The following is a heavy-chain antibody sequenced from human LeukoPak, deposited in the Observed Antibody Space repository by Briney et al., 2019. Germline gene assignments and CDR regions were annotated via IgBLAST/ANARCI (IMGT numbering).Heavy chain of an antibody. J-gene: IGHJ5*02. CDR3: ARGPGGYSFWFDP. D-gene: IGHD5-18*01. CDR2: IYHSGIT. V-gene: IGHV4-4*02. Sequence: SGTLSLTCAVSGGSISSSNWWSWVRQPPGKGLEWIGEIYHSGITNYNPSLKSRVTISVDKSKNQFSLKLSSVTAADTAVYYCARGPGGYSFWFDPWGQGTLVTVSS. CDR1: GGSISSSNW.